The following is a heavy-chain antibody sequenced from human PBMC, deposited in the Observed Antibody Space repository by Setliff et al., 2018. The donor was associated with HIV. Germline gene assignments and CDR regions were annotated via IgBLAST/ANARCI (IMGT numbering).Heavy chain of an antibody. CDR3: AHYYYDTSGQPFDY. CDR1: GDSTSSYY. Sequence: KLPETLSLTCPVSGDSTSSYYWSWIRQPPGKGLEWIGYIYTTGSTNYNPSLKSRVTISLDTSKNQLSLKLSSVTAADTAVYYCAHYYYDTSGQPFDYWGQGTLVTVS. V-gene: IGHV4-4*09. CDR2: IYTTGST. D-gene: IGHD3-22*01. J-gene: IGHJ4*02.